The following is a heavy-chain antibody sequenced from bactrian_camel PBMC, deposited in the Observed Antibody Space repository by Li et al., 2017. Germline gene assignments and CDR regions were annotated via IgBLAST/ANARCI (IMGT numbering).Heavy chain of an antibody. V-gene: IGHV3S63*01. D-gene: IGHD2*01. CDR3: ARGGGQYTGGQ. CDR2: IRSDGRT. J-gene: IGHJ4*01. CDR1: GFNFDDSD. Sequence: QLVESGGGSVQAGGSLNLSCTSSGFNFDDSDMAWYRRAPRNECKLVSRIRSDGRTYDADSVKGRFTISRDADKDTIYLQMDNLKPEDTALYYCARGGGQYTGGQRGQGTQVTVS.